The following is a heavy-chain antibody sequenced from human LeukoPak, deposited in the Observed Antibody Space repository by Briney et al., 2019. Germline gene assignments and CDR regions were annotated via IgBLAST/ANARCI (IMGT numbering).Heavy chain of an antibody. V-gene: IGHV3-23*01. J-gene: IGHJ4*02. Sequence: GSLRLSCAASGFTFSSYAMSWVRQAPGKGLEWVSAISGSGGSTYYADSVKGRFTISRDNSKNTLYLQMNSLRAEDTAVYYCAKDQITMVRGVILSAPFDYWGQGTLVTVSS. D-gene: IGHD3-10*01. CDR1: GFTFSSYA. CDR2: ISGSGGST. CDR3: AKDQITMVRGVILSAPFDY.